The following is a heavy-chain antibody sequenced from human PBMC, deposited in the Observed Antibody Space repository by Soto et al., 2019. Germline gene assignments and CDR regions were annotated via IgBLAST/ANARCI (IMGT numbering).Heavy chain of an antibody. D-gene: IGHD6-13*01. CDR1: GFTFSSYA. V-gene: IGHV3-23*01. CDR2: ISGSGGST. CDR3: AKDYSRAAAAGPSVPPFDS. J-gene: IGHJ4*02. Sequence: PGGSLRLSCAASGFTFSSYAMSWVRQAPGKGLEWVSAISGSGGSTYYADAVEGRFTISRDNSKNTLYLQMNSLRDEDTAVYYCAKDYSRAAAAGPSVPPFDSWGQGTMVTVSS.